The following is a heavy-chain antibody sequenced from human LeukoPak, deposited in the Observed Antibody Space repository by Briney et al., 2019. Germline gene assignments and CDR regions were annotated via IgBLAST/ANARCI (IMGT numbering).Heavy chain of an antibody. Sequence: GESLRLSCSASEFTFSSYAMNWVRQAPGKGREYVSGISATGINTYYADSVKGRFTISRDNSKNTLYLQMSSLRAEDTAVYYCVKDTKYDRSSYYDYWGQRTLVTVSS. CDR1: EFTFSSYA. CDR2: ISATGINT. J-gene: IGHJ4*02. CDR3: VKDTKYDRSSYYDY. D-gene: IGHD3-22*01. V-gene: IGHV3-64D*09.